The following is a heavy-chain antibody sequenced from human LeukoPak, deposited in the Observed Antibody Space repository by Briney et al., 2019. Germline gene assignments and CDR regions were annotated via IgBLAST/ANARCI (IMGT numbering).Heavy chain of an antibody. J-gene: IGHJ4*02. CDR2: MSYDGSHK. Sequence: GGSLRLSCVASGFTFGSYTLHWVRQAPGKGLEWVAVMSYDGSHKFHADSVKGRFTISRDNSKNTLYLQMNSLRAEDTAIYFCARDVGGYAFDYWGQGTLVTVSS. D-gene: IGHD5-12*01. V-gene: IGHV3-30*04. CDR1: GFTFGSYT. CDR3: ARDVGGYAFDY.